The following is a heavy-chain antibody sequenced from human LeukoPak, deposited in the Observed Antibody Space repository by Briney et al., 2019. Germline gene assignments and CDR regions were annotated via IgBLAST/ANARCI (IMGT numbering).Heavy chain of an antibody. Sequence: GASVKVSCKASGYTFTSYGISWVRQAPGQGLEWMGWISAYNGNTNYAQKLQGRVTMTTDTSTSTAYMELRSLRSDDTAVYYCARDTPYDILTGSNNWFDPWGQGTLVTVSS. CDR1: GYTFTSYG. CDR3: ARDTPYDILTGSNNWFDP. CDR2: ISAYNGNT. D-gene: IGHD3-9*01. J-gene: IGHJ5*02. V-gene: IGHV1-18*04.